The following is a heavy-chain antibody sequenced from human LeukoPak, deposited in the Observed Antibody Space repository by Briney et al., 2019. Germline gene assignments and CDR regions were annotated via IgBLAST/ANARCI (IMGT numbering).Heavy chain of an antibody. Sequence: ASVKVSCKASGYTFTSYDINWGRQSTGQGLEWMGWMNPNSGNTGYAQKFQGRVTITRNTYISTAYMEWRSLRSDDTALYYCARDTFPTPSQHITMVRRDDAFDIWGQGTMVTASS. J-gene: IGHJ3*02. D-gene: IGHD3-10*01. V-gene: IGHV1-8*03. CDR1: GYTFTSYD. CDR3: ARDTFPTPSQHITMVRRDDAFDI. CDR2: MNPNSGNT.